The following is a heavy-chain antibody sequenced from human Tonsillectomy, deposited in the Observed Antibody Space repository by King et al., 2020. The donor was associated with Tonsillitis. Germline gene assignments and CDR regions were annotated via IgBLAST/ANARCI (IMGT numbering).Heavy chain of an antibody. CDR3: GRYEGGVFDP. J-gene: IGHJ5*02. Sequence: QVQLQESGPGLVKPSQTLSLTCTVSGGSISGGVHYWSWIRQHPGKGLEWIGYIFHSEKTYYNPSPKSGLTISVDASKNQFSLKVTSVTAADTAVYYCGRYEGGVFDPWGQGTLVTVSS. CDR1: GGSISGGVHY. D-gene: IGHD2-15*01. V-gene: IGHV4-31*03. CDR2: IFHSEKT.